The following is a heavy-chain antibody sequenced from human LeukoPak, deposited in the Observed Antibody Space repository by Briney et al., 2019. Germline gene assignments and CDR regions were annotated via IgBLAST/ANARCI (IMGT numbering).Heavy chain of an antibody. J-gene: IGHJ4*02. CDR1: GGSFSGYY. D-gene: IGHD3-22*01. CDR3: AGGLFYYDSSGYPGDY. V-gene: IGHV4-34*01. Sequence: KASETLSLTCAVYGGSFSGYYWSWIRQPPGKGLGWIGEINHSGSTNYNPSLKSRVTISVDTSKNQFSLKLSSVAAADTAVYYCAGGLFYYDSSGYPGDYWGQGTLVTVSS. CDR2: INHSGST.